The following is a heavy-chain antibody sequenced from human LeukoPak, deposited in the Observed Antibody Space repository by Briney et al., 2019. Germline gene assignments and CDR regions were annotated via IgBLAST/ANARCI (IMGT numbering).Heavy chain of an antibody. Sequence: SETLSLTCAVYGGSFSGYYWSWIRQPPGKGLEWIGYIYYSGSTNYNPSLKSRLTISVDTSKNQFSLKLSSVTAADTAVYYCARGNGYNYYWGQGTLVTVSS. CDR2: IYYSGST. J-gene: IGHJ4*02. V-gene: IGHV4-59*01. CDR1: GGSFSGYY. CDR3: ARGNGYNYY. D-gene: IGHD5-24*01.